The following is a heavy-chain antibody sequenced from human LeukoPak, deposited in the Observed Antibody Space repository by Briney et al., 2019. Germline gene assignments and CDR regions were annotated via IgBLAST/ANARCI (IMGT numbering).Heavy chain of an antibody. CDR3: ATLREDIGVVPAAIRNYYYYMDV. V-gene: IGHV5-51*01. J-gene: IGHJ6*03. D-gene: IGHD2-2*01. CDR1: GYTSISYC. CDR2: IYLGDPDT. Sequence: GKPRQFSCMASGYTSISYCIGWVGRMPGKGLKWMGIIYLGDPDTRSSPSFQDSVTISADKSISTAYLQWSSLKASETAMYYCATLREDIGVVPAAIRNYYYYMDVWGKGTTVTVSS.